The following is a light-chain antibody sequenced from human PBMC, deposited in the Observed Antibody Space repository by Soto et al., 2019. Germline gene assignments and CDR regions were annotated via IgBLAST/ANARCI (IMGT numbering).Light chain of an antibody. V-gene: IGLV1-47*01. Sequence: QSVLTQSPSASGIPGQRVTIACSGSSSNIGSNSVHWYQHVAGTAPKILIFRDNERAFGVSDRFSASKSDTSASLAISGLRYEDEADYYCSTWDDNLGGPLFGGGTKLTVL. J-gene: IGLJ2*01. CDR2: RDN. CDR1: SSNIGSNS. CDR3: STWDDNLGGPL.